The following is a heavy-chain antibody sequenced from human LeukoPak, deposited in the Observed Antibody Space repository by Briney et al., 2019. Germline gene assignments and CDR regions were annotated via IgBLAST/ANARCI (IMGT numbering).Heavy chain of an antibody. Sequence: SETLSLTCTVSGGSISSYYWSWIRQPPGKGLEWIGYIYYSGSTNYNPSLKSRVTISVDTSKNQFSLKLSSVTAADTAVYYCARHPESPGGPDAFDIWGQGTMVTVSS. CDR1: GGSISSYY. J-gene: IGHJ3*02. CDR2: IYYSGST. V-gene: IGHV4-59*08. CDR3: ARHPESPGGPDAFDI.